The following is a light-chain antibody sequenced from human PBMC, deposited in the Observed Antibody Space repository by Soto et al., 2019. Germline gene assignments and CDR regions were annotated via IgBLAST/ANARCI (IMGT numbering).Light chain of an antibody. CDR2: GAS. Sequence: EIVMTQSPATLSVSPGDRGTLSCRASQSVSSNLAWYQQKPGQAPRLLIYGASTRATGIPARFSGSGSGTEFTLTISSLQSEDFAVYYCQQYNKWPLTFGQGTKVEIK. J-gene: IGKJ1*01. CDR1: QSVSSN. V-gene: IGKV3-15*01. CDR3: QQYNKWPLT.